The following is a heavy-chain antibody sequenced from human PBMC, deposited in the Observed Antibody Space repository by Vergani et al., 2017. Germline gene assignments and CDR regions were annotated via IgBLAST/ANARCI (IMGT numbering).Heavy chain of an antibody. J-gene: IGHJ4*02. V-gene: IGHV4-4*07. CDR1: GGSISPYY. CDR2: IYTSEST. Sequence: QVQLQESGPGLVKPSETLSLTCIVSGGSISPYYWRWIRQPAGKGLEWIGRIYTSESTSYNPSLKSRVTMSVDTSKNPFSLNLSSVTAADTAVYYCAREYSSSVGFLASWGQGTLVTVSS. CDR3: AREYSSSVGFLAS. D-gene: IGHD6-6*01.